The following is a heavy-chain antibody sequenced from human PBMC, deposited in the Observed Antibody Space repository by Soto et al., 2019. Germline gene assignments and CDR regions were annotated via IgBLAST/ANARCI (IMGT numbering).Heavy chain of an antibody. CDR2: ISAYNGDT. V-gene: IGHV1-18*01. Sequence: ASVKVSCKASGYSFTNYGITWVRQAPGQGFEWMGWISAYNGDTNYAQKLQGRVTMTTDASTSTAYLELRSLRSDDTAVYYCASRMLLMVEMIAVASPAPYYYGMDVWGQGTTVTVSS. D-gene: IGHD2-8*01. CDR3: ASRMLLMVEMIAVASPAPYYYGMDV. J-gene: IGHJ6*02. CDR1: GYSFTNYG.